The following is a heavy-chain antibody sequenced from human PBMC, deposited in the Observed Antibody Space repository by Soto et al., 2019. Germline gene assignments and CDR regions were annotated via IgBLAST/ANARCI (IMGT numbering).Heavy chain of an antibody. Sequence: QVLLQESGPGLVKPSETLSLTCSVSGGSVYTSSYYWGWIRQPPGKGLEWIGTIYYSGRTYYNPSLNSRATTPVAPSTTQFSLKLASGTAAATAVFYCASQTAAAGTINWFDPWGQGILVTVSS. CDR2: IYYSGRT. CDR1: GGSVYTSSYY. D-gene: IGHD6-13*01. J-gene: IGHJ5*02. V-gene: IGHV4-39*01. CDR3: ASQTAAAGTINWFDP.